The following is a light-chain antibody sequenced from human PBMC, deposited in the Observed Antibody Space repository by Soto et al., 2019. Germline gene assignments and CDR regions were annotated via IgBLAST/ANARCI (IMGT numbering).Light chain of an antibody. J-gene: IGKJ3*01. CDR1: QNIAGY. CDR2: AAS. Sequence: DIQMTQSPSSLSASVGDRVTITCRASQNIAGYLNWYQQKPGKAPKLLIYAASNLQSGVPSRFSGSGSGTDFTLTISSLQPEDFATYYCQQSYSTPRVTFGPGTKVDIK. V-gene: IGKV1-39*01. CDR3: QQSYSTPRVT.